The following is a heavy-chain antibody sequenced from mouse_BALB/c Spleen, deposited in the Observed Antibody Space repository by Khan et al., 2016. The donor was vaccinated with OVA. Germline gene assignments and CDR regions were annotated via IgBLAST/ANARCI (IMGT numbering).Heavy chain of an antibody. V-gene: IGHV1-26*01. CDR3: AGGYDFIAY. Sequence: EVQLQQSGPDLVKPGASVKISCKASGYSFTLYYMTWVRQSHGKSLEWFGRVNPNTGGTDYNQDFKGKAILTVDKSSNTAFMEFSSLTSEDSTVYYCAGGYDFIAYWGQGTLVTVSA. CDR2: VNPNTGGT. CDR1: GYSFTLYY. J-gene: IGHJ3*01. D-gene: IGHD2-14*01.